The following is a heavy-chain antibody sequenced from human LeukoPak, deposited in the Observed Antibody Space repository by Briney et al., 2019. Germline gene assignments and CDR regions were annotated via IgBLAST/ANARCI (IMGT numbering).Heavy chain of an antibody. CDR3: ASPSRDGYNIFDY. V-gene: IGHV1-69*05. D-gene: IGHD5-24*01. Sequence: GASVKVSCKASGGTFSSYAISWVRQAPGQGLEWMGGIIPIFGTANYAKKFQGRVTITTDESTSTAYMELSSLRSEDTAVYYCASPSRDGYNIFDYWGQGTLVTVSS. CDR2: IIPIFGTA. CDR1: GGTFSSYA. J-gene: IGHJ4*02.